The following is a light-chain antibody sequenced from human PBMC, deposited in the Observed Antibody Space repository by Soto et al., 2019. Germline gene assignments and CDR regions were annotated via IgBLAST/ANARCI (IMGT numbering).Light chain of an antibody. Sequence: EIVMPQSPAALSVSPGERVTLSCRASQSISFNLAWYQQKPGQAPRLLIYIASTRAAGIPARFSGSGSGTEFTLTISSLQSEDSAIYYCQQYNNWPSWTFGQGTKVDNK. CDR3: QQYNNWPSWT. CDR2: IAS. J-gene: IGKJ1*01. V-gene: IGKV3-15*01. CDR1: QSISFN.